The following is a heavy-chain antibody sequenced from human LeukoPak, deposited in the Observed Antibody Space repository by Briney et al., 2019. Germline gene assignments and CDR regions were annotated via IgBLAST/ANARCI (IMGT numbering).Heavy chain of an antibody. J-gene: IGHJ3*02. CDR2: IDHAGTT. D-gene: IGHD1-26*01. CDR3: ARGKWDLESGEAFDI. CDR1: GGSIITNDYW. Sequence: SETLSLTCVVSGGSIITNDYWWGWIRQPPGKGLEWIGTIDHAGTTFYNVSLKSRVTISADTPNNQFSLRLNSVGAADTAVYYCARGKWDLESGEAFDIWGQGTMVTVSS. V-gene: IGHV4-39*01.